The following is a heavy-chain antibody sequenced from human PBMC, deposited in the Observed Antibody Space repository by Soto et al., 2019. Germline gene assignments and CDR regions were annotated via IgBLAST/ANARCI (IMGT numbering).Heavy chain of an antibody. J-gene: IGHJ6*02. CDR1: GYTFTNYY. V-gene: IGHV1-46*01. CDR3: AREKGKAAAPYYYGMDV. CDR2: INPSGGST. Sequence: ASVKVSCKASGYTFTNYYMHWVRQAPGQGLEWMGIINPSGGSTSYAQKFQGRVTMTRDTSTSTVYMELSSLRSEDTAVYYCAREKGKAAAPYYYGMDVWGQGTTVTVSS. D-gene: IGHD6-13*01.